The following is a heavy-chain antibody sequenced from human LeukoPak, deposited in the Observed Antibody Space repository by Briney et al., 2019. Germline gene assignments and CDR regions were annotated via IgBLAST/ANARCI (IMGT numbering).Heavy chain of an antibody. J-gene: IGHJ4*02. V-gene: IGHV3-48*01. CDR2: ISSSSSTT. CDR3: AREEHYDFWSGYYFDY. CDR1: GFTFSSHS. D-gene: IGHD3-3*01. Sequence: GGSLRLSCAASGFTFSSHSMNWVRQAPGKGLEWVSYISSSSSTTYYADSVKGRLTISRDNAKNSLYLQMNSLRAEDTAVYYCAREEHYDFWSGYYFDYWGQETLVTVSS.